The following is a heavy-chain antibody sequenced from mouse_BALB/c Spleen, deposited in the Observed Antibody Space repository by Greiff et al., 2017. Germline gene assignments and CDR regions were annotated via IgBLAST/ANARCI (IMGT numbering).Heavy chain of an antibody. J-gene: IGHJ3*01. CDR2: INPSTGYT. V-gene: IGHV1-7*01. Sequence: QVQLQQSGAELAKPGASVKMSCKASGYTFTSYWMHWVKQRPGQGLEWIGYINPSTGYTEYNQKFKDKATLTADKSSSTAYMRLSSLTSEDSAVYYCARWYYGSSPFAYWGQGTLVTVSA. D-gene: IGHD1-1*01. CDR1: GYTFTSYW. CDR3: ARWYYGSSPFAY.